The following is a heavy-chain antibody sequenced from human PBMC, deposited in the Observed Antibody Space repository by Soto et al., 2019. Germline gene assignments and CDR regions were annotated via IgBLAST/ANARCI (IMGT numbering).Heavy chain of an antibody. CDR2: ISSSSSYI. Sequence: GGSLRLSCAASGFTFSSYSMNWVRQAPGKGLEWVPSISSSSSYIYYADSVKGRFTISRDNAKNSLYLQMNSLRAEDTAVYYCARGGDPITIFGVVRLLDYYYYYMDVWGKGTTVTVSS. V-gene: IGHV3-21*01. J-gene: IGHJ6*03. CDR1: GFTFSSYS. CDR3: ARGGDPITIFGVVRLLDYYYYYMDV. D-gene: IGHD3-3*01.